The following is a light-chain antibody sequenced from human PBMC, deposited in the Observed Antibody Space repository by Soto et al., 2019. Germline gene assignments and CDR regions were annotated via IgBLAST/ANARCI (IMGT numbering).Light chain of an antibody. CDR2: GAS. CDR3: QKYGSSTYT. CDR1: QSVSSNH. V-gene: IGKV3-20*01. Sequence: EIVLTQSPGSLSLSPRDRATLSCRASQSVSSNHLAWYQQKTGQAPRLIIYGASRRATGIPDRFSGSGSGTEFNLTISRLEPEDFAVYYCQKYGSSTYTFGQGTKVDIK. J-gene: IGKJ2*01.